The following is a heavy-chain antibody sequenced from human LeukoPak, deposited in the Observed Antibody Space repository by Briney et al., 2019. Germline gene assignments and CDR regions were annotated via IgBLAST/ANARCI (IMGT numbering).Heavy chain of an antibody. CDR1: GFTFDDYA. D-gene: IGHD6-6*01. Sequence: PGGSLRLSCAASGFTFDDYAMQWVRQAPGKGLEWVSGISWNSGSIGYADSVKGRFTISRDNAKNSLYLQMNSLRAEDMALYYCAKDSSSSGRELNYWGQGTLVTVSS. CDR2: ISWNSGSI. J-gene: IGHJ4*02. CDR3: AKDSSSSGRELNY. V-gene: IGHV3-9*03.